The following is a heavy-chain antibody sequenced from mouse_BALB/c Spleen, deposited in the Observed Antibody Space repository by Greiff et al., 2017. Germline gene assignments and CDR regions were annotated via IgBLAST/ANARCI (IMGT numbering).Heavy chain of an antibody. Sequence: EVKLMESGGGLVKPGGSLKLSCAASGFTFSDYYMYWVRQTPEKRLEWVATISDGGSYTYYPDSVKGRFTISRDNAKNNLYLQMSSLKSEDTAMYYCARDLTTGRDAMDYWGQGTSVTVSS. J-gene: IGHJ4*01. CDR2: ISDGGSYT. CDR1: GFTFSDYY. CDR3: ARDLTTGRDAMDY. D-gene: IGHD1-1*01. V-gene: IGHV5-4*02.